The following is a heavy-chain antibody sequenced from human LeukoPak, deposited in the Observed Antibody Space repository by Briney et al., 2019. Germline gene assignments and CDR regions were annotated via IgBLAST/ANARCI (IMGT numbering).Heavy chain of an antibody. J-gene: IGHJ4*02. V-gene: IGHV5-51*01. D-gene: IGHD3-16*01. CDR3: ARHYYDYVLGSYGIDY. CDR2: IYPGDSDT. CDR1: GYSFSNYW. Sequence: GESLKISCKGSGYSFSNYWIGWVRQVPGKGLEWMGIIYPGDSDTRYSPSFQGQVTISADKSISTAYLQWSSLKASDTAMYYCARHYYDYVLGSYGIDYWGQGTLVNVSS.